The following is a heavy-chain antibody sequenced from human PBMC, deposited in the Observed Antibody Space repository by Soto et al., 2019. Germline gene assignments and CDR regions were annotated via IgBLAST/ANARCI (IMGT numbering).Heavy chain of an antibody. D-gene: IGHD3-16*02. CDR2: IRSKAYGGTT. CDR1: GFTFGDYA. V-gene: IGHV3-49*03. CDR3: TRTYYDYIWGSYRFDYYYHYMDV. Sequence: GGSLRLSCTASGFTFGDYAMSWFRQAPGKGLEWVGFIRSKAYGGTTEYAASVKGRFTISRDDSKSIAYLQMNSLKTEDTAVYYCTRTYYDYIWGSYRFDYYYHYMDVWGKGTTVTVSS. J-gene: IGHJ6*03.